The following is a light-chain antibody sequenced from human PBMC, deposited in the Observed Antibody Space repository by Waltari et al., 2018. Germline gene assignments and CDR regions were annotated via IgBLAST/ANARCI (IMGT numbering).Light chain of an antibody. CDR3: QAWDSNTVV. Sequence: SYELAQPPSVSVSPGQTASITCSGDNLGIKYVCWYQQRPGQAPELVISQNNKRPSGIPGRFSGANSGNAATLPISGTRAMDEAVYYCQAWDSNTVVFGGGTKLTVL. J-gene: IGLJ2*01. V-gene: IGLV3-1*01. CDR2: QNN. CDR1: NLGIKY.